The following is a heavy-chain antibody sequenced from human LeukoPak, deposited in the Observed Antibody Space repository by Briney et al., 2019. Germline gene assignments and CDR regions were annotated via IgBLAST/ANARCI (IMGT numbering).Heavy chain of an antibody. V-gene: IGHV4-31*03. CDR1: GGSISSGGYY. CDR2: IYYSGST. Sequence: SQTLSLTCTVSGGSISSGGYYWSWIRQHPGTGLEWIGYIYYSGSTYYNPSLKSRVTISVDTSKNQFSLKLSSVTAADTAVYYCARKFDFWSGYFDYWGRGTLVTVSS. J-gene: IGHJ4*02. D-gene: IGHD3-3*01. CDR3: ARKFDFWSGYFDY.